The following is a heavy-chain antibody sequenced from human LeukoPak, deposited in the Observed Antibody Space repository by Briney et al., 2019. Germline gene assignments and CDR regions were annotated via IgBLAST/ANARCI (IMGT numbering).Heavy chain of an antibody. CDR3: ARDVRIAARGYYYYYMDV. Sequence: GGSLRLSCAASGFTLYGYWMTWIRQAPGKGLEWVASIDLDGSNTYYVDSVRGRFTISRDNAKNSLYLQMNSLRAEDTAVYYCARDVRIAARGYYYYYMDVWGKGTTVTVSS. J-gene: IGHJ6*03. D-gene: IGHD6-6*01. V-gene: IGHV3-7*01. CDR1: GFTLYGYW. CDR2: IDLDGSNT.